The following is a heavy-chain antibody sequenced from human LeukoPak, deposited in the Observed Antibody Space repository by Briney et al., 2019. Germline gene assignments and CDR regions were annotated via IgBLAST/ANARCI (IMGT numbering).Heavy chain of an antibody. D-gene: IGHD1-26*01. CDR1: GFTFDDYG. CDR3: TRDPSNSGSYSRLDY. J-gene: IGHJ4*02. Sequence: PGGSLRLSCAASGFTFDDYGMSWVRQAPGKGLEWVSGINWNGGSTGYADSVKGRFTISRDNAKSSLYLQMNSLRAEDTALYYCTRDPSNSGSYSRLDYWGQGTLVTVSS. CDR2: INWNGGST. V-gene: IGHV3-20*04.